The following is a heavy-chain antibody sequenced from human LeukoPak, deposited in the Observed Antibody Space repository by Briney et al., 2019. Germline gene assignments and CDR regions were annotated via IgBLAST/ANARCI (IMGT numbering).Heavy chain of an antibody. CDR1: GFTFDNYG. CDR2: ISYDGNNK. Sequence: PGGSLRLSCAASGFTFDNYGMHWVRQAPGKGLEWVAVISYDGNNKYYANSVKGRFTISRDNSKNTLYLQMNSLRAEDTAVYYCTREWDLGLYYFDYWGQGTLVTVSS. CDR3: TREWDLGLYYFDY. V-gene: IGHV3-30*03. D-gene: IGHD1-26*01. J-gene: IGHJ4*02.